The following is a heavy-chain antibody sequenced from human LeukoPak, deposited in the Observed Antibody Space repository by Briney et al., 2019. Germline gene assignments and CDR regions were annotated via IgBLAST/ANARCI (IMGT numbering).Heavy chain of an antibody. Sequence: SETLSLTCTVSGGSIRSYYGSWIRQPPGKGLEWIGYIYYSGSTNYNPSLKSRVTISVDTSKNQFSLKLSSVTAADTAVYYCARQVGSGWYGYWGQGTLVTVSS. CDR3: ARQVGSGWYGY. CDR1: GGSIRSYY. CDR2: IYYSGST. D-gene: IGHD6-19*01. J-gene: IGHJ4*02. V-gene: IGHV4-59*08.